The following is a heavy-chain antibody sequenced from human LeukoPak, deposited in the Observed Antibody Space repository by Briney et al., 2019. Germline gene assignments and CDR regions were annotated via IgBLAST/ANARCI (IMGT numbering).Heavy chain of an antibody. Sequence: ASVKVSCKASGYTFTNYFIHWVRQAPGQGLEWMGWISPNSGGTNYAQKFQGRVTMTRDTSISTAYMELSRLGSDDTAVYYCALADYYDSSGYNDAFDIWGQGTMVTVSS. CDR3: ALADYYDSSGYNDAFDI. CDR1: GYTFTNYF. V-gene: IGHV1-2*02. D-gene: IGHD3-22*01. J-gene: IGHJ3*02. CDR2: ISPNSGGT.